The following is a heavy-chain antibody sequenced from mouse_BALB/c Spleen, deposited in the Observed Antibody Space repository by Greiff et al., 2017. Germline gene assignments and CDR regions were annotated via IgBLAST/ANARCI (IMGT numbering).Heavy chain of an antibody. CDR2: IWGDGST. CDR1: GFSLTSYG. V-gene: IGHV2-3*01. Sequence: VQGVESGPGLVAPSQSLSITCTVSGFSLTSYGVSWVRQPPGKGLEWLGVIWGDGSTNYHSALKSRLCISKDNSKSQVFLKMNSLQTDDTARYYCARGYYAMDYWGQGTSVTVSS. J-gene: IGHJ4*01. CDR3: ARGYYAMDY.